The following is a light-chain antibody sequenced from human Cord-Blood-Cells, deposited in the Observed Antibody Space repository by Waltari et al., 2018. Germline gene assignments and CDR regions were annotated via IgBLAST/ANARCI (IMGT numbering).Light chain of an antibody. J-gene: IGKJ2*01. CDR3: QQSYSTPYT. CDR1: QSISSY. Sequence: DIQMTQSPSSLSASVGDRVTIPCRASQSISSYLNWYQQKPGKAPKLLIYAASSLQSGVPPRFSGSRSGTDFTLTISSLQPEDFATYYCQQSYSTPYTFGQGTKLEIK. V-gene: IGKV1-39*01. CDR2: AAS.